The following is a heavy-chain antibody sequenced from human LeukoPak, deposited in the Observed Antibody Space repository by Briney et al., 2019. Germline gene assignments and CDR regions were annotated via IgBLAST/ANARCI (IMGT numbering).Heavy chain of an antibody. CDR2: IYSGGDT. D-gene: IGHD3-16*01. V-gene: IGHV3-53*01. CDR3: AALGVGGY. CDR1: GFAVSSNY. J-gene: IGHJ4*02. Sequence: GGSLRLSCAASGFAVSSNYMNWVRQAPGKGLEWVSVIYSGGDTSYADSVKGRFTISRDNSKNTVSLQMNSLRAEDTAIYYCAALGVGGYWGQGTLVTVSS.